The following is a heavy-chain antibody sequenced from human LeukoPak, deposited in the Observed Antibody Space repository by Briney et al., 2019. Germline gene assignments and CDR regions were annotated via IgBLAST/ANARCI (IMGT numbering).Heavy chain of an antibody. CDR2: INHSGLT. Sequence: LETLSLTCAVYGGSFSGYYWSWIRQPPGKGLEWIRAINHSGLTNYNPSLKSRVSISVDTSKNQFSLKLSSVTAADTAVYYCARLGYCSSTSCYAADYYYGMDVWGQGTTVTVSS. CDR1: GGSFSGYY. J-gene: IGHJ6*02. CDR3: ARLGYCSSTSCYAADYYYGMDV. D-gene: IGHD2-2*01. V-gene: IGHV4-34*01.